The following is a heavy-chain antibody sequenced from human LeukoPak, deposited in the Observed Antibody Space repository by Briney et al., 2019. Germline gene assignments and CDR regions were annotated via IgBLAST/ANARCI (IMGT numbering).Heavy chain of an antibody. V-gene: IGHV3-21*01. J-gene: IGHJ4*02. CDR3: ARGCGSGSWLIDY. D-gene: IGHD1-26*01. Sequence: GGSLRLSCAASGFTFSSYSMNWVRQAPGEGLEWVSFITSSNNHIDYADSVKGRFTISRDNAKNSLYLQMNSLRAEDTALYFCARGCGSGSWLIDYWGQGALVTVSS. CDR1: GFTFSSYS. CDR2: ITSSNNHI.